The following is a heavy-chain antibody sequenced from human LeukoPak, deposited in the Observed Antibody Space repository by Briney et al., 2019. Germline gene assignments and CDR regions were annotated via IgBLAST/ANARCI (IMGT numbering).Heavy chain of an antibody. CDR3: ARAKAKWELHAFDI. V-gene: IGHV4-39*07. D-gene: IGHD1-26*01. Sequence: SETLSLTCIVSGGSISSSIYYWAWVRQPPGKGLEWIGTVFYNGATQYSPSLRSRVTISIDTSTNRFSLKLTSVTAADTAVYYCARAKAKWELHAFDIWGQGTMVTVSS. J-gene: IGHJ3*02. CDR2: VFYNGAT. CDR1: GGSISSSIYY.